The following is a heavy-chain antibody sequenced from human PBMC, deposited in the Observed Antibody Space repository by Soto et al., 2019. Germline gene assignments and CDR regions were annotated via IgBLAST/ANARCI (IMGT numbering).Heavy chain of an antibody. CDR1: GFTFSSYG. D-gene: IGHD5-18*01. CDR2: ISYDGRNK. CDR3: ARDRAMDDY. J-gene: IGHJ4*02. Sequence: GGSLRLSCAASGFTFSSYGMHWVRQAPGKGLGWVAVISYDGRNKYYADSVKGRVTISRDNSKNSLYLQMNSLRADDTAVYYCARDRAMDDYWGQGTLVTVSS. V-gene: IGHV3-30*03.